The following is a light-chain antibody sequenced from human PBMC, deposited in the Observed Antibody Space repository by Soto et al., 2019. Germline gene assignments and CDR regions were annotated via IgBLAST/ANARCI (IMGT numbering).Light chain of an antibody. CDR1: QSISNF. V-gene: IGKV1-39*01. CDR2: AAS. J-gene: IGKJ2*01. Sequence: IQLTQSPSSLSTSVGDSVTITCRASQSISNFLNWYQHKPGKAPDLLIYAASTLFSGVPSRFRGSGSGTDFTLTITSRQPEDCATYYCQQSYRAPYTCGQGTKLDIK. CDR3: QQSYRAPYT.